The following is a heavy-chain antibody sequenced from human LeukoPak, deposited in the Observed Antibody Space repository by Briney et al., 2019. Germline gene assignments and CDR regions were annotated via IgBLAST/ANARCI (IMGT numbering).Heavy chain of an antibody. J-gene: IGHJ4*02. V-gene: IGHV4-34*01. CDR1: GGSFSGYY. Sequence: PSETLSLTCALYGGSFSGYYWSWIREPPGKGLEWIGEINHSGSTNYNPSLKSRVTISVDTSKNQFSLKLSSVTAADTAVYYCARGSYFDWLLTAASTYYFDYWGQGTLVTVSS. D-gene: IGHD3-9*01. CDR3: ARGSYFDWLLTAASTYYFDY. CDR2: INHSGST.